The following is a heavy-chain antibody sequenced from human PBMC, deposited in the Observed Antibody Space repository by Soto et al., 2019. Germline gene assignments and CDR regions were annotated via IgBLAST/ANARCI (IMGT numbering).Heavy chain of an antibody. CDR3: ASEGRHPEYYDSSGYYNWFDP. D-gene: IGHD3-22*01. CDR1: GYTFTSYY. J-gene: IGHJ5*02. CDR2: INPSGGST. Sequence: QVQLVQSGAEVKKPGASVKVSCKASGYTFTSYYMHWVRQAPGQGLEWMGIINPSGGSTSYAQKFQGRVTMTRDTSTSTVYMELSSLRSEDTAVYYCASEGRHPEYYDSSGYYNWFDPWGQGTLVTVSS. V-gene: IGHV1-46*01.